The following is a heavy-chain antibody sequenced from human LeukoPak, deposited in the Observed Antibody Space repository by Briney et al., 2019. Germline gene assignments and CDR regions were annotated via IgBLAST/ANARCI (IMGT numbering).Heavy chain of an antibody. Sequence: GGSLRLSCAASGFTFSSYGMHWVRQAPGKGLEWVAFIRYDGSNKYYADSVKGRFTISRDNAKNSLYLQMNSLRAEDTAVYYCARDLRWELLRTDAFDIWGQGTMVTVSS. CDR2: IRYDGSNK. D-gene: IGHD1-26*01. CDR1: GFTFSSYG. V-gene: IGHV3-30*02. J-gene: IGHJ3*02. CDR3: ARDLRWELLRTDAFDI.